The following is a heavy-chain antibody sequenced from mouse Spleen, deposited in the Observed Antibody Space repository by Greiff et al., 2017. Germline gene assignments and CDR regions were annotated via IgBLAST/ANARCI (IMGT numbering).Heavy chain of an antibody. Sequence: QVQLQQSGPELVKPGASVKISCKASGYAFSSSWMNWVKQRPGKGLEWIGRIYPGDGDTNYNGKFKGKATLTADKSSSTAYMQLSSLTSEDSAVYFCARDGSSYGGYFDVWGAGTTVTVSS. J-gene: IGHJ1*01. CDR1: GYAFSSSW. V-gene: IGHV1-82*01. D-gene: IGHD1-1*01. CDR2: IYPGDGDT. CDR3: ARDGSSYGGYFDV.